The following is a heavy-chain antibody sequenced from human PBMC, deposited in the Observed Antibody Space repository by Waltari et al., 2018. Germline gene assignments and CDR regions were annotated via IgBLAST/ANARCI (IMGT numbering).Heavy chain of an antibody. D-gene: IGHD5-18*01. CDR3: ATIQGPIGS. CDR1: GYSISSGYY. V-gene: IGHV4-38-2*01. J-gene: IGHJ4*02. CDR2: IYHSGST. Sequence: QVQLQESGPGLVKPSETLSLTCDVSGYSISSGYYWGWIRQPPGKELQWIGSIYHSGSTYYNPSLNSRVTISVDTSKNQFSLKLSSVTAADTAVYYCATIQGPIGSWGQGTLVTVSS.